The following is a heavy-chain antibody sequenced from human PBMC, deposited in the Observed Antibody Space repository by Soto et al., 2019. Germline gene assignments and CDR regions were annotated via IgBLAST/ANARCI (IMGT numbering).Heavy chain of an antibody. D-gene: IGHD3-3*01. V-gene: IGHV3-23*01. CDR1: GFTFSSYA. Sequence: GGSLRLSCAASGFTFSSYAMSWVRQAPGKGLEWVSAISGSGGNTYYADSVKGRFTISRDNSKNTLYLQMNSLRAEDTAVYYCAKDRSITIFGVVADFQHWGQGTLVTVSS. CDR3: AKDRSITIFGVVADFQH. J-gene: IGHJ1*01. CDR2: ISGSGGNT.